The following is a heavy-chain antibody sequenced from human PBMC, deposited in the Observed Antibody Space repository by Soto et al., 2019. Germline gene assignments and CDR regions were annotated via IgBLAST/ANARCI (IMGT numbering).Heavy chain of an antibody. V-gene: IGHV4-30-2*01. CDR2: IYYRGST. CDR3: ASSHAGAHITAAVH. Sequence: QLQLQESGSGLVKPSQTLSLTCAVSGGSISSGGYSWSWIRQPPGKGLEWIGYIYYRGSTYYNPSPKSRVTISVDRSKNQFSLKLSSVTAADTAVYYCASSHAGAHITAAVHWGQGTLVTVSS. D-gene: IGHD6-13*01. CDR1: GGSISSGGYS. J-gene: IGHJ4*02.